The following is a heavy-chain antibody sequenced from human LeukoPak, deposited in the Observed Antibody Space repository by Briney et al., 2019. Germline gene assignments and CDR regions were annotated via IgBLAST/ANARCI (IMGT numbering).Heavy chain of an antibody. J-gene: IGHJ6*02. CDR3: ARGSIAVAGTGYYYYYGMDV. D-gene: IGHD6-19*01. CDR2: IYSGGST. CDR1: GFTFSSYA. V-gene: IGHV3-53*04. Sequence: GGSLRLSCAASGFTFSSYAMSWVRQAPGKGLEWVSVIYSGGSTYYADSVKGRFTISRHNSKNTLYLQMNSLRAEDTAVYYCARGSIAVAGTGYYYYYGMDVWGQGTTVTVSS.